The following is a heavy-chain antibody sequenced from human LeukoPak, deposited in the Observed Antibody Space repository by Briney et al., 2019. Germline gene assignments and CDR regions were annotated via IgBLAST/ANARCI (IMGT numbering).Heavy chain of an antibody. CDR1: GFSISTSKMC. CDR2: IDWDGDT. CDR3: ARTNTDVDRVFDY. D-gene: IGHD5-18*01. V-gene: IGHV2-70*11. J-gene: IGHJ4*02. Sequence: SGPALVKPAQTLTLTCTLSGFSISTSKMCVNWIRQPPGKALEWLARIDWDGDTWYSTSLKTRLTISKGTSKNQVVLRMTNMDPVDTATYYCARTNTDVDRVFDYWGQGTLVTVSS.